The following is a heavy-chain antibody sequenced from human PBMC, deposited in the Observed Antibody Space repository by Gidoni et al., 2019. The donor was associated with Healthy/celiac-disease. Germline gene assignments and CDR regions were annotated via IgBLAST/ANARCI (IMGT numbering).Heavy chain of an antibody. CDR2: IKSKTDGGTT. Sequence: EVQLVESGGGLVKPGGSLRLSCAASGFPFSNAWMSWVRQAPGKGLEWVGRIKSKTDGGTTHYAAPVKGRFTISRDDSKNTLYLQMNSLKTEDTAVYYCTTELSANTIWYWGQGTLVTVSS. CDR3: TTELSANTIWY. D-gene: IGHD3-3*01. V-gene: IGHV3-15*01. CDR1: GFPFSNAW. J-gene: IGHJ4*02.